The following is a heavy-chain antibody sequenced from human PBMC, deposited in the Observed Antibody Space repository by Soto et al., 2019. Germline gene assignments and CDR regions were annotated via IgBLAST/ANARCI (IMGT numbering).Heavy chain of an antibody. CDR2: TYHCWNP. CDR3: GRETDGDYGRSVDP. J-gene: IGHJ5*02. CDR1: GDTISTGGYS. D-gene: IGHD4-17*01. Sequence: QLQLQESGSRLVKSSETLSLTCAVSGDTISTGGYSWAWIRQPPGEALEWIGHTYHCWNPYYNPSLKIRVIISEERSKNQFSLKLGSLTAADTAVYYCGRETDGDYGRSVDPGGQGTLVTVSS. V-gene: IGHV4-30-2*01.